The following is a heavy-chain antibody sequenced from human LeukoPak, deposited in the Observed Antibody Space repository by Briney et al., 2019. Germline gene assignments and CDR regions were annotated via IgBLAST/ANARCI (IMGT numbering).Heavy chain of an antibody. CDR1: GYTFTGYY. Sequence: ASVKVSCKASGYTFTGYYMHWVRQAPGQGLEWMGWINPNSGGTNYAQKFQGWVTMTRDTSISTAYMELSRLRSDDTAVYYCAREAGYDILTGSVPFDYWGQGTLVTVSS. J-gene: IGHJ4*02. V-gene: IGHV1-2*04. CDR2: INPNSGGT. CDR3: AREAGYDILTGSVPFDY. D-gene: IGHD3-9*01.